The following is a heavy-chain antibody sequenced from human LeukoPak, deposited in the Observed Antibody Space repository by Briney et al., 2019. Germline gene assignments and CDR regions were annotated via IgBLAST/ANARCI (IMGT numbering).Heavy chain of an antibody. D-gene: IGHD2-15*01. CDR1: GFTFSSYE. Sequence: GGSLRLSCAASGFTFSSYEVNWVRQAPGKGLEWVSYISSSGSTIYYADSVKGRFTISRDNAKNSLNLQMNSLRAEDTAVYYCARRGRSRYCSGGSCYTWDYYFDYWGQGTLVTVSS. V-gene: IGHV3-48*03. CDR2: ISSSGSTI. CDR3: ARRGRSRYCSGGSCYTWDYYFDY. J-gene: IGHJ4*02.